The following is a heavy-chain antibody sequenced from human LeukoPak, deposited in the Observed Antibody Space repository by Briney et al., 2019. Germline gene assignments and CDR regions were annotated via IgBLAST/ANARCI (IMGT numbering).Heavy chain of an antibody. CDR3: AKDLGGLHAFDF. Sequence: GGSLRLSCAASGFTFSTYPMSWVRQAPGKGLEWVSTISGSAGSTDYADSVKGRLTISRDNSKNTLYLQMNSLRAEDTAVYYCAKDLGGLHAFDFWGQGTLVAASS. J-gene: IGHJ4*02. D-gene: IGHD3-16*01. CDR2: ISGSAGST. CDR1: GFTFSTYP. V-gene: IGHV3-23*01.